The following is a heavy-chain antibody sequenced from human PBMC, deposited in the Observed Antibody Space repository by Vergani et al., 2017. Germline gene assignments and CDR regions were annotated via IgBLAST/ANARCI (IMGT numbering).Heavy chain of an antibody. J-gene: IGHJ6*03. CDR1: GFTFSTYS. Sequence: EVQLVESGGGLVQPGGSLRLSCAASGFTFSTYSMNWVRQAPGKGREWVSNISSSCSTIYYADSVKGRFTISRDNAKNSLYLQVNSLRVEDTAVYYCARRGLGLRVSLYYYYTYMDVWGKGTTVTVSS. V-gene: IGHV3-48*04. CDR2: ISSSCSTI. CDR3: ARRGLGLRVSLYYYYTYMDV. D-gene: IGHD6-13*01.